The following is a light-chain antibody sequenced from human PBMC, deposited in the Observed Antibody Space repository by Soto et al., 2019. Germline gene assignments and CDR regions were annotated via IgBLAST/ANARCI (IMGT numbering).Light chain of an antibody. CDR1: QSVSSTY. Sequence: EIVLTQSPGTLSLSPGERATLSCRASQSVSSTYLAWYQQKPGQAPRLLIFGASSRATGIPDRFSGSGSGTDFTLTISRLEPEDFALYYCQQRSNWPPGTFGQGTKVDI. CDR2: GAS. CDR3: QQRSNWPPGT. J-gene: IGKJ1*01. V-gene: IGKV3D-20*02.